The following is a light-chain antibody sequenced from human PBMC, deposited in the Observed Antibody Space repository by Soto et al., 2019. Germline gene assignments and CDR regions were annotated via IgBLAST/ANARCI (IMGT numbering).Light chain of an antibody. Sequence: EIVMTQSPATLSVSPGERVTLSCRASQNVGSNLAWYQQRPGQAPRLLIYGASTRAPDIPARFSASGSGTEFSLTIGSLQSEDFVVYYCQQYNDWPPPITFGRGTRLEIK. CDR2: GAS. J-gene: IGKJ5*01. V-gene: IGKV3-15*01. CDR1: QNVGSN. CDR3: QQYNDWPPPIT.